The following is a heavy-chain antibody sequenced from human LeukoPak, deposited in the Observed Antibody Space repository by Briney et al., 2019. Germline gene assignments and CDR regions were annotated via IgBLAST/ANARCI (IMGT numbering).Heavy chain of an antibody. J-gene: IGHJ3*02. V-gene: IGHV1-18*01. Sequence: ASVKVSCKSSGYTFTRYGISWVRQAPGQGLEWKGWISAYNGNTNYAQNLQGRVTMTTDTSKSTAYMELRSLRSDDTAVYYCARQSDVRTRRGDDAFDIWGQGTMVTVSS. CDR3: ARQSDVRTRRGDDAFDI. CDR2: ISAYNGNT. D-gene: IGHD3-10*01. CDR1: GYTFTRYG.